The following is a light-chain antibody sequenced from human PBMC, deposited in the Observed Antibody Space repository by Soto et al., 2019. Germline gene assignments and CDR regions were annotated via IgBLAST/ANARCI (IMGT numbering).Light chain of an antibody. J-gene: IGKJ4*01. V-gene: IGKV4-1*01. CDR1: QSVLSTSNNKNY. CDR2: WAS. Sequence: DIVMTQSPDSLAVSLGERATINCKSSQSVLSTSNNKNYLSWHQQKPGQPPRLLIYWASTRESGVPDRFSGRGSGTDFTLTISRLQAEDVAIYYCQQHFTAPLTLGGGTKGDI. CDR3: QQHFTAPLT.